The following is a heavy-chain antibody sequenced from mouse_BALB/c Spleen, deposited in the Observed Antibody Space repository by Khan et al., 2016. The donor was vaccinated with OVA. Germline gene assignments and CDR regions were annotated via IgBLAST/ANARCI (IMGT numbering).Heavy chain of an antibody. CDR1: GYSITSGYF. CDR3: ARGGRSGPAWFAY. V-gene: IGHV3-6*02. CDR2: IRDDGNS. Sequence: EVQLQESGPGLVKPSQSLSLTCSVTGYSITSGYFWNWIRQFPGNKLEWMGYIRDDGNSNYNPSLKNRTSITRDTSKNQFFRKLNSVTPEDTATYYCARGGRSGPAWFAYWGQGTLVTVSA. J-gene: IGHJ3*01. D-gene: IGHD3-1*01.